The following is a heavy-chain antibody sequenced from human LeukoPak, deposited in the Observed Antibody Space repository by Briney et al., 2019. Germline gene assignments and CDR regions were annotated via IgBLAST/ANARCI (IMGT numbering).Heavy chain of an antibody. Sequence: GVSLRLSCAASGFTFSCYAMLWVRQAPGKGLEWVAFIQYDGRNKCCADSVKGRFTVSRDNSKNTLYLQMNSLRVEDTAIYYCAKDKNDSGDYSSMDVWGKGTTVTVSS. D-gene: IGHD4-17*01. CDR3: AKDKNDSGDYSSMDV. V-gene: IGHV3-30*02. J-gene: IGHJ6*03. CDR2: IQYDGRNK. CDR1: GFTFSCYA.